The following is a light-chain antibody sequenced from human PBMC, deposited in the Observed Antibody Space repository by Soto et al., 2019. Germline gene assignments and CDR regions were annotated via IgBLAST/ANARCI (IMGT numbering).Light chain of an antibody. CDR3: SSYTNTNTHVV. CDR2: EVS. V-gene: IGLV2-14*01. J-gene: IGLJ3*02. CDR1: SSDVGGYNY. Sequence: QSALTQPASVSGSPGQSITISCTGTSSDVGGYNYVSWYQHHPGKAPKLTIYEVSNRPSGVSNRFSGSKSGNTASLSIFGLQAEDEAEYYCSSYTNTNTHVVFGGGTKVTVL.